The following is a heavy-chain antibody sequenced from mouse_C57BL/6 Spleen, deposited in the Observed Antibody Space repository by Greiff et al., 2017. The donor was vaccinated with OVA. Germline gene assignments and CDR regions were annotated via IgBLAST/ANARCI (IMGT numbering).Heavy chain of an antibody. CDR3: TKAYYSNPTWFAY. V-gene: IGHV1-15*01. Sequence: VKLVESGAELVRPGASVTLSCKASGYTFTDYEMHWVKQTPVHGLEWIGAIDPETGGTAYNQKFKGKAILTADKSSSTAYMELRSLTSEDSAVYYCTKAYYSNPTWFAYWGQGTLVTVSA. J-gene: IGHJ3*01. CDR2: IDPETGGT. D-gene: IGHD2-5*01. CDR1: GYTFTDYE.